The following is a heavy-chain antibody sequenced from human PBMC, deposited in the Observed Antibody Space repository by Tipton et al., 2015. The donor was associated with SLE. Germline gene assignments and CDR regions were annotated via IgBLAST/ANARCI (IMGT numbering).Heavy chain of an antibody. CDR2: INHSGST. J-gene: IGHJ1*01. CDR3: ARRSWSSGWPRGQYFQH. CDR1: GGSFSGYY. D-gene: IGHD6-19*01. V-gene: IGHV4-34*01. Sequence: LRLSCAVYGGSFSGYYWSWIRQPPGKGLEWIGEINHSGSTNYNPSLKSRVTISVDTSKNQFSLKLSSVTAADTAVYYCARRSWSSGWPRGQYFQHWGQGTLVTVSS.